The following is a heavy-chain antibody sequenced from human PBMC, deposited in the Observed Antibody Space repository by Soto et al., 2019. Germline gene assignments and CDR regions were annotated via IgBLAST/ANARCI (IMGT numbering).Heavy chain of an antibody. V-gene: IGHV3-11*01. J-gene: IGHJ4*02. CDR3: ARDVRVYGDYY. CDR1: GFTFSDYY. D-gene: IGHD4-17*01. CDR2: ISSSGSTI. Sequence: GGSLRLSCAASGFTFSDYYMSWIRQAPGKGLEWVSYISSSGSTIYNADSVKGRFTISRDNAKNSLYLHMNSLRAEDTAVYYCARDVRVYGDYYWGQGTMVTVSS.